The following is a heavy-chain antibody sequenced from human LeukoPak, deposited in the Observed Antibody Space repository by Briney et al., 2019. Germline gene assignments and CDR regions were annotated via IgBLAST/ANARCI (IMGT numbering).Heavy chain of an antibody. CDR3: SRGSGWLSVY. V-gene: IGHV3-49*04. CDR2: ISGGTT. D-gene: IGHD6-19*01. J-gene: IGHJ4*02. Sequence: GGSLRLSCTASGFTFGDYLMSWVRQAPGKGLEWIGFISGGTTEYAASVKGRFTISRDDSTSIAYLQMNSLTTEDTAVYYCSRGSGWLSVYWGQGTLVTVPS. CDR1: GFTFGDYL.